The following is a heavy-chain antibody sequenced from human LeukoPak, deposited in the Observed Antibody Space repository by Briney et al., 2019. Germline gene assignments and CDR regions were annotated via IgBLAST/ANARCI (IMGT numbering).Heavy chain of an antibody. Sequence: GASVKVSCKASGYTLIDYYMHWVRQAPGQGLEWMGIINPGADRTTYAQKFQGRVTMTRDTSTNTVYMELSSLRSEDTAMYYCMRERHNTQAMAMGASWLDPWGQGTLVTVSS. V-gene: IGHV1-46*01. CDR1: GYTLIDYY. J-gene: IGHJ5*02. CDR3: MRERHNTQAMAMGASWLDP. CDR2: INPGADRT. D-gene: IGHD5-18*01.